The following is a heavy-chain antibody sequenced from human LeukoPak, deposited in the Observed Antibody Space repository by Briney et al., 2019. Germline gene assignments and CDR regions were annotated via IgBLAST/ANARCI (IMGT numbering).Heavy chain of an antibody. CDR2: ISGSGGST. D-gene: IGHD3-22*01. Sequence: GGSLRLSCAASGFTFSSYAMSWVRQAPGKGLEWVSAISGSGGSTYYADSVKSRFTISRDNSKNTLYLQMNSLRAEDTAVYYCAKDPVYYDSSGYSSYFDYWGQGTLVTVSS. J-gene: IGHJ4*02. CDR1: GFTFSSYA. V-gene: IGHV3-23*01. CDR3: AKDPVYYDSSGYSSYFDY.